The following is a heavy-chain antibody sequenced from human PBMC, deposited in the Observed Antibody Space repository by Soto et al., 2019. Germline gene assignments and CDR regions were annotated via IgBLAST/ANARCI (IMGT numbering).Heavy chain of an antibody. J-gene: IGHJ6*02. Sequence: SVKVSCKASGGTFSSYAISWVRQAPGQGLEWMGGIIPIFGTANYAQKFQGRVTITADGSTSTAYMELSSLRSEDTAVYYCARDLGDYYGSGSYSSYYYYGMDVWGQGTTVTVSS. V-gene: IGHV1-69*13. CDR3: ARDLGDYYGSGSYSSYYYYGMDV. CDR2: IIPIFGTA. D-gene: IGHD3-10*01. CDR1: GGTFSSYA.